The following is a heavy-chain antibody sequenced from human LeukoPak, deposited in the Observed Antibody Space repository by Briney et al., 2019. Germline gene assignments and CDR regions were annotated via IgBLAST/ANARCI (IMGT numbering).Heavy chain of an antibody. CDR1: GGTFSSYA. V-gene: IGHV1-69*13. D-gene: IGHD2-2*01. Sequence: SVKVSCKASGGTFSSYAISWVRQAPGQGLEWMGGIIPIFGTANYAQKFQGRVTITADESTSTAYMELSRLRSEDTAVYYCVSSSTSWDWFDPWGQGTLVTVSS. CDR2: IIPIFGTA. CDR3: VSSSTSWDWFDP. J-gene: IGHJ5*02.